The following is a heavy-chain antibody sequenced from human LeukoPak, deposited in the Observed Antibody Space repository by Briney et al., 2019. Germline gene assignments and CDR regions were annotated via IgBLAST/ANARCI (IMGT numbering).Heavy chain of an antibody. D-gene: IGHD1-26*01. CDR1: GGSISSSSYY. Sequence: SETLSLTCTVSGGSISSSSYYWGWIRQPPGKGLEWIGSIYYSGSTYYNPSLKSRVTISVDTSKNQFSLKLSSVTAADTAVYYCARAPVVGATGSFDYWGQGTLVTVSS. CDR3: ARAPVVGATGSFDY. V-gene: IGHV4-39*01. J-gene: IGHJ4*02. CDR2: IYYSGST.